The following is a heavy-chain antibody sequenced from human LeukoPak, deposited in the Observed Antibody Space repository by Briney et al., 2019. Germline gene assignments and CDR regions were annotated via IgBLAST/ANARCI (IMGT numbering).Heavy chain of an antibody. J-gene: IGHJ4*02. V-gene: IGHV5-51*01. CDR2: IHPGESDI. D-gene: IGHD5/OR15-5a*01. CDR3: ARGPRSTDFDY. Sequence: GESLKISCKSSGYSFTNYWIGWVRQMPGKGLEWMGIIHPGESDIRHSPSFQGQVTISADTSTSTAYLQWSRLKASDTAMYYCARGPRSTDFDYWGQGTLVTVSS. CDR1: GYSFTNYW.